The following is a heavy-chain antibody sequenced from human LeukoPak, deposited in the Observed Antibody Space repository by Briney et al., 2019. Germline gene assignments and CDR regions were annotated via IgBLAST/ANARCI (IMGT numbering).Heavy chain of an antibody. CDR2: INLDGTEE. J-gene: IGHJ4*02. Sequence: GGSLRLSCAASGFVFSTYWMTWVRQAPGKGLEWVANINLDGTEEHYVDSFLKGRFTNSRDNAKNSLYLQMNDLRVEDTAVYYCASGRHDFLHWGQGTLVTVSS. CDR1: GFVFSTYW. CDR3: ASGRHDFLH. V-gene: IGHV3-7*01. D-gene: IGHD3/OR15-3a*01.